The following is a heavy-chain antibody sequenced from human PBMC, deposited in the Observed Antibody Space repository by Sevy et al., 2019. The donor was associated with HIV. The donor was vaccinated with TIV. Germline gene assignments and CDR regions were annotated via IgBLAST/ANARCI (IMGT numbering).Heavy chain of an antibody. CDR3: ARGGSTDYYYYYMDV. D-gene: IGHD3-10*01. CDR1: GGSFSGYY. Sequence: SDTLSLTCAVYGGSFSGYYWSWIRQPPGKGLEWIGEINHSGSTNYNPSLKSRVTISVDTSKNQFSLKLSSVTAADTAVYYCARGGSTDYYYYYMDVWGKGTTVTVSS. CDR2: INHSGST. J-gene: IGHJ6*03. V-gene: IGHV4-34*01.